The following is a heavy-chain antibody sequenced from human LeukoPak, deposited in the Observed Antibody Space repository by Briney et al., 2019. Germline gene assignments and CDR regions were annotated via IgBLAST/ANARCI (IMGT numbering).Heavy chain of an antibody. J-gene: IGHJ1*01. Sequence: GGSLGLSRAASGFTFSGYAMSWVRQAPGKGLEWVSAISGSGGSTYYADSVKGRLTISRDNSKNTLYLQMNSLRAEDTAVYYCAKDGLANIAAAGYFQHWGQGTLVTVSS. CDR2: ISGSGGST. D-gene: IGHD6-13*01. V-gene: IGHV3-23*01. CDR1: GFTFSGYA. CDR3: AKDGLANIAAAGYFQH.